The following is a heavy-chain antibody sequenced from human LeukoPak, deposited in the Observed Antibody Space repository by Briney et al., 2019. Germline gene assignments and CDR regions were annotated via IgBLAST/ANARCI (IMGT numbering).Heavy chain of an antibody. D-gene: IGHD5-18*01. J-gene: IGHJ4*02. CDR2: IYSSGST. V-gene: IGHV4-4*07. CDR3: ARGYSYGFIDY. CDR1: GGSISSYY. Sequence: SETLSLTCAASGGSISSYYWSWIRQPAGKGLEWIGRIYSSGSTNYNPSLKSRVTMSVDTSKNQFSLKLSSVTAADTAVYYCARGYSYGFIDYWGQGTLVTVSS.